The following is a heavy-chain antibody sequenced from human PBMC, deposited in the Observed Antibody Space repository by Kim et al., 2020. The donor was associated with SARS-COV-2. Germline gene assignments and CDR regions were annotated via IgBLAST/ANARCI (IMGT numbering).Heavy chain of an antibody. CDR2: IYYSGST. CDR3: ASLRITMIVVVITPYYYYGMDV. V-gene: IGHV4-39*01. J-gene: IGHJ6*02. CDR1: GGSISSSSYY. D-gene: IGHD3-22*01. Sequence: SETLSLTCTVSGGSISSSSYYWGWIRQPPGKGLEWIGSIYYSGSTYYNPSLKSRVTISVDTSKNQFSLKLSSVTAADTAVHYCASLRITMIVVVITPYYYYGMDVWGQGTTVTVSS.